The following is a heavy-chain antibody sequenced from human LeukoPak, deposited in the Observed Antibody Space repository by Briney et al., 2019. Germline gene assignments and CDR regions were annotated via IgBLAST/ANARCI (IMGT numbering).Heavy chain of an antibody. J-gene: IGHJ6*03. CDR1: GFAFSNYW. CDR2: INTHGSST. Sequence: PGGSLRLSCAASGFAFSNYWLHWVRQAPGKGLEWVSRINTHGSSTNYADSVKGRFTISRDNAKNTLYLQMTNLSAEDTAAYYALAGYYYYCMDVWGKGTTVTVSS. CDR3: LAGYYYYCMDV. D-gene: IGHD3/OR15-3a*01. V-gene: IGHV3-74*01.